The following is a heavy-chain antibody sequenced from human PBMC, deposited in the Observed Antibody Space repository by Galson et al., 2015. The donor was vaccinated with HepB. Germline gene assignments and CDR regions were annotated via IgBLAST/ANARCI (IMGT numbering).Heavy chain of an antibody. V-gene: IGHV3-30-3*01. Sequence: SLRLSCAASGFTFNVYAMHWVRQAPGKGLEWVAVISYDGSNKYHADSVKGRFTISRDNSKNTLYLQMNSLRPEDTAIYYCARDLQPDTIVRPAALESRNCVQGALFTAAS. J-gene: IGHJ4*02. CDR1: GFTFNVYA. CDR2: ISYDGSNK. D-gene: IGHD2-2*01. CDR3: ARDLQPDTIVRPAALESRN.